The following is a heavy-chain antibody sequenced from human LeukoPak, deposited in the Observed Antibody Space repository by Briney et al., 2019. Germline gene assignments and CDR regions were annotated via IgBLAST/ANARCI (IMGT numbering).Heavy chain of an antibody. D-gene: IGHD5-24*01. J-gene: IGHJ3*02. Sequence: SETLSLTCAVYGGSFSGYYWSWIRQPPGKGLEWIGEINHSGSTNYNPSLKSRVTISVDTSKNQFSLKLSSVTAADTAVYYCAGPPVEMATIDAFDIWGQGTMVTVSS. V-gene: IGHV4-34*01. CDR1: GGSFSGYY. CDR3: AGPPVEMATIDAFDI. CDR2: INHSGST.